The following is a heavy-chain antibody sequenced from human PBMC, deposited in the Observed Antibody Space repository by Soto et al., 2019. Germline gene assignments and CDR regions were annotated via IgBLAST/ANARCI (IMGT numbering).Heavy chain of an antibody. CDR1: GFTFSSYA. Sequence: GGSLRLSCAASGFTFSSYAMHWVRQAPGKELEWVAVISYDGSNKYYADSVKGRFTISRDNSKNTLYLQMNSLRAEDTAVYYCVRDFSRPPKSPYYYYGMDVWGQGTTVTVSS. CDR3: VRDFSRPPKSPYYYYGMDV. D-gene: IGHD3-3*01. CDR2: ISYDGSNK. J-gene: IGHJ6*02. V-gene: IGHV3-30-3*01.